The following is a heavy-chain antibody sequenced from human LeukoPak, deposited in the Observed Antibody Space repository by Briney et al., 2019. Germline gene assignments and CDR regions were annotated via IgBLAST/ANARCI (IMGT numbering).Heavy chain of an antibody. CDR1: GFTFSSYW. V-gene: IGHV3-7*01. D-gene: IGHD1/OR15-1a*01. Sequence: PGGSLRLSCEASGFTFSSYWMSWVRQAPGKGLEWVANIKTDGSEKYYVDSVKGRFTISRDNAKNSLYLQMNSLRAEDTAVYYCARDREVQLEQRYYYGMDVWGQGTTVTVSS. J-gene: IGHJ6*02. CDR2: IKTDGSEK. CDR3: ARDREVQLEQRYYYGMDV.